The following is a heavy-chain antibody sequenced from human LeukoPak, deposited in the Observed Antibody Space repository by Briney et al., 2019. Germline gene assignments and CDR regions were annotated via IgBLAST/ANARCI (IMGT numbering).Heavy chain of an antibody. CDR1: GFTFTNFW. Sequence: GGSLRLSCAASGFTFTNFWMHWVRQAPGKGLERVSRITTDGSSTRYADSVKGRFTISRDNAKTTVYLQMNSLRAEDTTMYYCASLTSTSPEDYWGQGTLVTVSS. V-gene: IGHV3-74*01. D-gene: IGHD2-2*01. CDR3: ASLTSTSPEDY. J-gene: IGHJ4*02. CDR2: ITTDGSST.